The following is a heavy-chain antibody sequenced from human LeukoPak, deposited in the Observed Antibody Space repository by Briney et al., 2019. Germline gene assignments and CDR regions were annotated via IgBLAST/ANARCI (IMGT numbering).Heavy chain of an antibody. Sequence: GGSLRLSCAASGFTFSSYAMSWVRQAPGKGLEWVSAISGSGGSTYYADSVKGRFTISRDNSKNTLYLQMNSLRAEDTAVYYCAKGVRGYYDSSGYYSGYWGQGTLVTVSS. J-gene: IGHJ4*02. D-gene: IGHD3-22*01. CDR3: AKGVRGYYDSSGYYSGY. CDR2: ISGSGGST. CDR1: GFTFSSYA. V-gene: IGHV3-23*01.